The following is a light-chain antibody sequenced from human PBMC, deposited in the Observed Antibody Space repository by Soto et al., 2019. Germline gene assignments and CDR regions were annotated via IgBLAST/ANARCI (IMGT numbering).Light chain of an antibody. CDR1: QSISIY. CDR3: QQSYSGWS. Sequence: DIQMTQSPSSLSASVGDRVTITCXASQSISIYLNWYQQTPGEAPKVLIYTTSSLQSGVPSRFSGSGSGTDFTLTINSLQPEDFATYFCQQSYSGWSFGQGTKLEIK. J-gene: IGKJ1*01. CDR2: TTS. V-gene: IGKV1-39*01.